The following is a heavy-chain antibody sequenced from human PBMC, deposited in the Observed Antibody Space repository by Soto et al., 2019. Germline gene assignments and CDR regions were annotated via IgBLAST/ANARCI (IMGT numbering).Heavy chain of an antibody. CDR2: IYYSGSP. Sequence: QVQLQESGPGLVKPSQTLSLTCTVSGGSISSGGYYWSWIRQHPGKGLEWIGYIYYSGSPSYNPSLRSRVTISIDTSKNQCSLKLTSLTAADTAVYYCARRGVAAAGLFDYWGQGTLVTVSS. CDR1: GGSISSGGYY. J-gene: IGHJ4*02. D-gene: IGHD6-13*01. V-gene: IGHV4-31*03. CDR3: ARRGVAAAGLFDY.